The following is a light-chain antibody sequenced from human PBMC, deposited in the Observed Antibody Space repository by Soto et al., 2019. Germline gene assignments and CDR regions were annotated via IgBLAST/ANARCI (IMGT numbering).Light chain of an antibody. CDR3: QHYNQWPPWT. J-gene: IGKJ1*01. V-gene: IGKV3-15*01. CDR1: QSISTN. Sequence: EVVLTQSPATLSVSPGETATVSCRASQSISTNLAWYQQRPGQAPRLLIYGASSRATGIPARFSGGGSGTDFTLTISSLQSEDFAIYYCQHYNQWPPWTFGQGTKVETK. CDR2: GAS.